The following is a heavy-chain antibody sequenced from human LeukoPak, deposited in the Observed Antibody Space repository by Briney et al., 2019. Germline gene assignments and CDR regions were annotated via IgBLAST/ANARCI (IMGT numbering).Heavy chain of an antibody. CDR2: IYYSGST. CDR1: GGSISSSY. Sequence: SETLSLTCTVSGGSISSSYWSWIRQPLGKGLECIGHIYYSGSTNYNPSLKSRVTISIDTSKNQFSLTLSSVTAADTAVYYCARGAHFAYYYMDVWGKGTTVTVSS. J-gene: IGHJ6*03. V-gene: IGHV4-59*08. CDR3: ARGAHFAYYYMDV.